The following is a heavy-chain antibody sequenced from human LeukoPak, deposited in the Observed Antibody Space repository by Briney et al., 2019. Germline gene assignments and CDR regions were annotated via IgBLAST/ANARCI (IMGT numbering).Heavy chain of an antibody. CDR2: IIPIFGTA. D-gene: IGHD6-13*01. Sequence: SVKVSCKASGGTFSSYAISWVRQAPGQGLEWLGGIIPIFGTANYAQKFQGRVTITADESTSTAYMELSSLRSEDTAVYYCARSTVGIAAADYNWFDPWGQGTLVTVSS. CDR1: GGTFSSYA. CDR3: ARSTVGIAAADYNWFDP. J-gene: IGHJ5*02. V-gene: IGHV1-69*13.